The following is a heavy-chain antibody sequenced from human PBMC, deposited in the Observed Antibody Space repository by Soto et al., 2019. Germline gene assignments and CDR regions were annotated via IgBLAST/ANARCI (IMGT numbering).Heavy chain of an antibody. CDR1: GFSFNEAW. CDR2: IKTSAGGGAT. J-gene: IGHJ6*02. V-gene: IGHV3-15*07. Sequence: EVQLVESAGGLVKPGGSLRLSCVASGFSFNEAWMNWVRQAPGQGLEWVGRIKTSAGGGATNYAAPVQGRFTISRDDSKNTLYLHMNSLRTEDTASYYCTTGSVEGIWGHGTTVIVSS. CDR3: TTGSVEGI. D-gene: IGHD2-15*01.